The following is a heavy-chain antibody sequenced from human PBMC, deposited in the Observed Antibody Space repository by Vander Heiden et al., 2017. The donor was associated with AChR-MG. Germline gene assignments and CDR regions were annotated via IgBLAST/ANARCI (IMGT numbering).Heavy chain of an antibody. CDR3: AKDRAVYRTYYYGMDV. V-gene: IGHV3-30*18. J-gene: IGHJ6*02. CDR1: GFTFRGYG. Sequence: QVQLVESGGGVVQSGGSVRLSCASSGFTFRGYGMHGVRQAPGKGLKWGAVISYDGSNKYYADSVKGRFTISRDNSKNTLYLQMNSLRAEDTAVYYCAKDRAVYRTYYYGMDVWGQGTTVTVSS. CDR2: ISYDGSNK. D-gene: IGHD2-8*01.